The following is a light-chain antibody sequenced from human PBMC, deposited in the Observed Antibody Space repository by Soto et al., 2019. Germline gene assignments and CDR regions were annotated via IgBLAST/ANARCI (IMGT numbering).Light chain of an antibody. CDR2: GAS. CDR1: QSVSSN. CDR3: HQYDNWPKT. V-gene: IGKV3-15*01. J-gene: IGKJ5*01. Sequence: EIVMTQSPATLSVSPGERATLSCRASQSVSSNLAWYQQKPGQAPRLLIYGASTRATGIPAGFSGSGSGTEFTLTISSLQSEDFAVYYCHQYDNWPKTFGQGTRLEIK.